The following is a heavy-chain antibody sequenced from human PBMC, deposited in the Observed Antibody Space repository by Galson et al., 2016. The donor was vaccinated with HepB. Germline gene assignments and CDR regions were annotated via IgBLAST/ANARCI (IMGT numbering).Heavy chain of an antibody. CDR2: IYTSGNT. J-gene: IGHJ6*03. V-gene: IGHV4-61*02. CDR1: GGPISSGDFY. CDR3: AGCLGSGGSCYYYYYMDV. D-gene: IGHD2-15*01. Sequence: TLSLTCTVSGGPISSGDFYWSWIRQPAGKGLECIGRIYTSGNTNYNPSLKSRVTISIDASKNQFSLKLNSVTAADTAVYYCAGCLGSGGSCYYYYYMDVWGKGTTVTVSS.